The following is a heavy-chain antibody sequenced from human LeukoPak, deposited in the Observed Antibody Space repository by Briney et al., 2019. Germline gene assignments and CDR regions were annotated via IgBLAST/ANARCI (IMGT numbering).Heavy chain of an antibody. CDR2: IWYDGSNK. J-gene: IGHJ5*02. D-gene: IGHD6-6*01. CDR1: GFTFSSYG. CDR3: ARDSRIAARPGRLYNWFDP. Sequence: GGSLRLSCAASGFTFSSYGMHWVRQAPGKGLEWVAVIWYDGSNKYHADSVKGRFTISRDNSKNTLYLQMNSLRAEDTAVYYCARDSRIAARPGRLYNWFDPWGQGTLVTVSS. V-gene: IGHV3-33*01.